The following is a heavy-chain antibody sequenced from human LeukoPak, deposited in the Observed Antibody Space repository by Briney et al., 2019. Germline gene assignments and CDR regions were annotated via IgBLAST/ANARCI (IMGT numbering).Heavy chain of an antibody. CDR3: ARHGPGGYYDSSGYYPSYWYFDL. V-gene: IGHV4-4*07. D-gene: IGHD3-22*01. CDR1: GGSISSYY. Sequence: SETLSLTCTVSGGSISSYYWSWIRQPAGKGLEWIGRIYTSGSTNYNPSLKSRVTMSVDTSKNQFSLKLSSVTAADTAVYYCARHGPGGYYDSSGYYPSYWYFDLWGRGTLVTVSS. J-gene: IGHJ2*01. CDR2: IYTSGST.